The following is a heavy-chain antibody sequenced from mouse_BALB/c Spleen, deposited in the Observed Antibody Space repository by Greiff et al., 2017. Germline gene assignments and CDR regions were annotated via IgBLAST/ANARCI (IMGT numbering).Heavy chain of an antibody. Sequence: EVQVVESGGDLVKPGGSLKLSCAASGFTFSSYGMSWVRQTPDKRLEWVAIISSGGSCTYYPDSVKGRFTISRDNAKNTLYLQMSSLKSEDTAMYYCAKHRASWDWFAYWGQGTLVTVSA. D-gene: IGHD4-1*01. J-gene: IGHJ3*01. CDR3: AKHRASWDWFAY. CDR1: GFTFSSYG. CDR2: ISSGGSCT. V-gene: IGHV5-6*01.